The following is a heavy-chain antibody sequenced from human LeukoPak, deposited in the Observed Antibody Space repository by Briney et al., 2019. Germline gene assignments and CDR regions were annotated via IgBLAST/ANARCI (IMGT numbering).Heavy chain of an antibody. CDR2: INHSGST. V-gene: IGHV4-34*01. CDR1: GGSFSGYY. D-gene: IGHD3-16*01. Sequence: PSETLSLTCAVYGGSFSGYYWSWIRRPPGKGLEWIGEINHSGSTNYNPSLKSRVTISVDTSKNQFSLKLSSVTAADTAVYYCARITNWFDPWGQGTLVTVSS. J-gene: IGHJ5*02. CDR3: ARITNWFDP.